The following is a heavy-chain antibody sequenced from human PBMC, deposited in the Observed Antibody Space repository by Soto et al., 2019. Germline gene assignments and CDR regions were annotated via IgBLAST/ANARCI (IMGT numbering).Heavy chain of an antibody. V-gene: IGHV3-49*03. J-gene: IGHJ4*02. CDR3: ARYYFDSSGYYAY. CDR2: IGNKASGEST. CDR1: EVPFGESA. Sequence: SLTLSWTVSEVPFGESAMCWFSPAPGKGLEWVGLIGNKASGESTEYAASVKGRFTISRDDSKSIDYLQMNSLKTEDTAVYYCARYYFDSSGYYAYWGQGTQVTV. D-gene: IGHD3-22*01.